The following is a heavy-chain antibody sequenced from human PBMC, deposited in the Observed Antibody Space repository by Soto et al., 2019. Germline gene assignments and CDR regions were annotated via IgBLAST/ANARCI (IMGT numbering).Heavy chain of an antibody. J-gene: IGHJ5*02. V-gene: IGHV4-39*01. CDR2: IYYSGST. CDR3: ASGDYDSSGYDLEVPAKFDP. CDR1: GGSISSSSYY. D-gene: IGHD3-22*01. Sequence: PSETLSLTCTVSGGSISSSSYYWGWIRQPPGKGLEWIGSIYYSGSTYYNPSLKSRVTISVDTSKNQFSLKLSSVTAADTAVYYCASGDYDSSGYDLEVPAKFDPWGQGTLVTVSS.